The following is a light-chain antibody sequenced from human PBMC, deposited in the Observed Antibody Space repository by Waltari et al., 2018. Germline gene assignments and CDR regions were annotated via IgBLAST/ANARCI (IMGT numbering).Light chain of an antibody. V-gene: IGLV2-11*01. J-gene: IGLJ1*01. CDR1: SSDVGGYNY. Sequence: QSALTQPRSVSGSPGQSVAISCTGTSSDVGGYNYVSWYQQHPGKAPKLMIYDVTERPSGVPVRVLGSKAGNTASLTVSGLQAEDEADYYCCSFAAGDAYVFGTGTKVSVL. CDR3: CSFAAGDAYV. CDR2: DVT.